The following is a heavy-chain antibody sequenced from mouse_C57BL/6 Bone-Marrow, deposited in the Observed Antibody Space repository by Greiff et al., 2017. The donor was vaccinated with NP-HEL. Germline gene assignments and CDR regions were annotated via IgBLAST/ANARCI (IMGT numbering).Heavy chain of an antibody. CDR2: ISSGGSYT. V-gene: IGHV5-6*02. CDR3: ARRLYYGDYFDY. D-gene: IGHD1-1*01. J-gene: IGHJ2*01. CDR1: GFTFSSYG. Sequence: EVKLMESGGDLVKPGGSLKLSCAASGFTFSSYGMSWVRQTPDKRLEWVATISSGGSYTYYPDSVKGRFTISRDNAKNTLYLQMSSLKSEDTAMYYCARRLYYGDYFDYWGQGTTLTVSS.